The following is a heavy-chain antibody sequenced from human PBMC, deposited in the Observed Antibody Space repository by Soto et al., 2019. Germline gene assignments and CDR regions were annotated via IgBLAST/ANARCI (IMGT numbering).Heavy chain of an antibody. D-gene: IGHD3-22*01. J-gene: IGHJ3*02. CDR1: GYTFTSYG. CDR2: ISAYNGNT. V-gene: IGHV1-18*01. CDR3: ARGGGYDSSGYYSLGAFDI. Sequence: ASVKVSCTASGYTFTSYGISWVRQAPGQGLEWMGWISAYNGNTNYAQKLQGRVTMTTDTSTSTAYMELRSLRSDDTAVYYCARGGGYDSSGYYSLGAFDIWGQGTMVTVSS.